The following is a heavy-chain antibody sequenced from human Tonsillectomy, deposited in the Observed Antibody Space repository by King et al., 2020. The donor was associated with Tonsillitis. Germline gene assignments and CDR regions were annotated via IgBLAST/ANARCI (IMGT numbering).Heavy chain of an antibody. CDR3: AKQYLDAN. Sequence: QLVESGGGLVQPGGSLRLSCAAAVFTFSNYAMNWVRQAPGKGLEWVSSISEIGDTTDYSDSVRGRSTISRANSRNTLYLQMNSLRAEDTAVYYCAKQYLDANWGQGTLVTVSS. CDR1: VFTFSNYA. V-gene: IGHV3-23*04. CDR2: ISEIGDTT. J-gene: IGHJ4*02. D-gene: IGHD1-1*01.